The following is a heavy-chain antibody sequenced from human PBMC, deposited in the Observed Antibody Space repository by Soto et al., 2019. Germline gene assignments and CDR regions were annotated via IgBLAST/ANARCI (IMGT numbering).Heavy chain of an antibody. D-gene: IGHD6-6*01. CDR3: AKSQKKGVRYNWSTP. V-gene: IGHV3-23*01. Sequence: EVQLLESGGALVQPGGSLRLSCAASGFTFSSYAMSWFRQAPGKGLEWVSGISDSGDNTDYAASVKGRFSISRDNSENTLFRQMNSLRAEDPATYYCAKSQKKGVRYNWSTPGARAPWSSSPQ. CDR2: ISDSGDNT. CDR1: GFTFSSYA. J-gene: IGHJ5*02.